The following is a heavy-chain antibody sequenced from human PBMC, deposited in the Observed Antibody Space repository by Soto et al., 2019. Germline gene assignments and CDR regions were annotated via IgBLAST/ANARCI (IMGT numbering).Heavy chain of an antibody. J-gene: IGHJ4*02. CDR2: LSASGDST. CDR1: GFTFSNFA. D-gene: IGHD3-22*01. V-gene: IGHV3-23*01. CDR3: AKDGYYDRRGYHYFDY. Sequence: PGGSLRLSCVVSGFTFSNFAMSWVRHVPGKGLQWVAGLSASGDSTYHADSVKGRFTISRDNSKNTLFLRMHSLRGDDTALYYCAKDGYYDRRGYHYFDYWGRGTLVTAPQ.